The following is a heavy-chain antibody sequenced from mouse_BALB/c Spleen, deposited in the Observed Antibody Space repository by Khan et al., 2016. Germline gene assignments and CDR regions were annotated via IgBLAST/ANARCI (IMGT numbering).Heavy chain of an antibody. CDR2: ISSGSSTI. CDR1: GFTFSSFG. V-gene: IGHV5-17*02. D-gene: IGHD2-10*02. CDR3: ARSYGLLDY. Sequence: EVELVESGGGLVQPGGSRKLSCAASGFTFSSFGMHWVRQAPEKGLEWVAYISSGSSTIYYADTVKGRFTISRDNPKNTLFLQMTSLRSEDTVMYYCARSYGLLDYWGQGTTLTVSS. J-gene: IGHJ2*01.